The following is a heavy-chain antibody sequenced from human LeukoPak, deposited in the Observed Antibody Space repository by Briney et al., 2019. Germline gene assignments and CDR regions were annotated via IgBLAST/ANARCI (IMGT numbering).Heavy chain of an antibody. D-gene: IGHD2-21*01. CDR1: GFTFSSYG. Sequence: GGSLRLSCAASGFTFSSYGMHWVRQAPGKGLEWVAVISYDGSNKYYADSVKGRFTISRDNSKNTLYLQMNSLRAEDTAVYYCAKGPAGDSPDYFDYWGQGTLVAVSS. CDR3: AKGPAGDSPDYFDY. CDR2: ISYDGSNK. J-gene: IGHJ4*02. V-gene: IGHV3-30*18.